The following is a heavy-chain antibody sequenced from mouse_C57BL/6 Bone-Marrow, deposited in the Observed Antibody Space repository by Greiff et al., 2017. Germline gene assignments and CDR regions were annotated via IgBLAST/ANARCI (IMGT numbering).Heavy chain of an antibody. CDR3: TTLDYYGSEAWFAY. Sequence: EVKLVESGAELVRPGASVQLSCTASGFNIKDDYMHWVKQRPEQGLEWIGWIDPENGDTEYASKFQGKATITADPSSNTAYLQLSSLTSEDTAVYYCTTLDYYGSEAWFAYWGQGNLVTVSA. J-gene: IGHJ3*01. D-gene: IGHD1-1*01. CDR2: IDPENGDT. V-gene: IGHV14-4*01. CDR1: GFNIKDDY.